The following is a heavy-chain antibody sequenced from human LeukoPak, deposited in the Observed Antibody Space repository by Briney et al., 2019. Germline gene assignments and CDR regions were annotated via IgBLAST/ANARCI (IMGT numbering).Heavy chain of an antibody. J-gene: IGHJ4*02. CDR1: GGSISSYY. Sequence: SETLSLTCTVSGGSISSYYWSWIRQPPGKGLEWIGYIYYSGSTNYNPSLKSRVTISVDTSKNQFSLKLSSVTAADTAVYYCARGANYDFWSGYYPHDYWGQGTLVTVSS. V-gene: IGHV4-59*12. CDR3: ARGANYDFWSGYYPHDY. D-gene: IGHD3-3*01. CDR2: IYYSGST.